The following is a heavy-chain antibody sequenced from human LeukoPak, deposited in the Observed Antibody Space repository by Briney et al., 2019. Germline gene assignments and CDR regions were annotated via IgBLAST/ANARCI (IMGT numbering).Heavy chain of an antibody. CDR3: ASSTTVSPFAY. D-gene: IGHD4-17*01. Sequence: GGSLRLSCAASGFTFSRYWMSWVRQAPGKGLEWVANIKQDGSEKYYVDSVKGRFTISRDNAENSLYLQMNSLRAEDTAVYYCASSTTVSPFAYWGQGTLVTVSS. J-gene: IGHJ4*02. CDR1: GFTFSRYW. V-gene: IGHV3-7*05. CDR2: IKQDGSEK.